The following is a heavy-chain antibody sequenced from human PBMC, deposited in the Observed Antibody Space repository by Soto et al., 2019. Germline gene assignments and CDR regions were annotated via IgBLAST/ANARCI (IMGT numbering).Heavy chain of an antibody. CDR1: GFTFSSFA. D-gene: IGHD1-26*01. Sequence: QVQLVESGGGVLQPGRSLRLSCAASGFTFSSFAMHWVRQAPGKGLEGVAFISYDGSNTYYADSVKGRVTISRDNSKKTVYLEINSLRAEDTAVYHCAKDLTLGIVGAWGHYFEYWGQGTLVTVSS. J-gene: IGHJ4*02. V-gene: IGHV3-30-3*01. CDR2: ISYDGSNT. CDR3: AKDLTLGIVGAWGHYFEY.